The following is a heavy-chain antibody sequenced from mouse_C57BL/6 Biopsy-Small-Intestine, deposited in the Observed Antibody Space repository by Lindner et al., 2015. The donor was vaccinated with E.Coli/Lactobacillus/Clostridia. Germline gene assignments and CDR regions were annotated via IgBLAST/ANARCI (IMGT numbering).Heavy chain of an antibody. J-gene: IGHJ4*01. CDR2: INPYNGDT. V-gene: IGHV1-20*01. CDR3: ARSYYDGRPFYAMDY. D-gene: IGHD1-1*01. Sequence: VQLQESGPELVKPGASVKISCKASGYSFTGYFMNWVKQSHGKSLEWIGRINPYNGDTFYNQKFKGKATLTADKSSSTAHMELRSLTSEDSAVYYCARSYYDGRPFYAMDYWGQGTSVTVSS. CDR1: GYSFTGYF.